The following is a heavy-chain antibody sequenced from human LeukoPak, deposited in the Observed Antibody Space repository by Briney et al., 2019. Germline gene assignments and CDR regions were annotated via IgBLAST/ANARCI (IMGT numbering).Heavy chain of an antibody. J-gene: IGHJ4*02. CDR2: IWYDGSNK. Sequence: PGGSLRLSCAASGFTFSSYGMHWVRQGPGKGLEWVALIWYDGSNKYYADSVKGRFTISRDNSKNTLYLQMNSLRDEDTAVYYCARDSKTRALDYWGQGTLVTVSS. CDR1: GFTFSSYG. D-gene: IGHD2/OR15-2a*01. V-gene: IGHV3-33*01. CDR3: ARDSKTRALDY.